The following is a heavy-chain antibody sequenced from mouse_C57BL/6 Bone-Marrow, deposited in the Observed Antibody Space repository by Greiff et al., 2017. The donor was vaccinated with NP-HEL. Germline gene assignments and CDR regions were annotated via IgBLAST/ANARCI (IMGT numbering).Heavy chain of an antibody. CDR1: GFNIKDDY. V-gene: IGHV14-4*01. CDR2: IDPENGDT. Sequence: VQLKQSGAELVRPGASVKLSCTASGFNIKDDYMPWVKQRPEQGLEWIGWIDPENGDTEYASKFQGKATITADTSSNTAYLQLSSLTSEDTAVYYCTTCDDSLDYWGQGTTLTVSS. D-gene: IGHD2-4*01. J-gene: IGHJ2*01. CDR3: TTCDDSLDY.